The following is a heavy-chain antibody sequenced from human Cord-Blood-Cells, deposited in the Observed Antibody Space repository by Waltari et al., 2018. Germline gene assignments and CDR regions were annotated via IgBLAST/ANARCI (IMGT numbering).Heavy chain of an antibody. D-gene: IGHD3-16*01. Sequence: QVQLVQSGAEVKKPGASVKVSCKASGYTFTGYYMHWVRQAPGQGLEWMGWINPNSGGTNDAQKFQGRVTMTRDTSISTAYMELSRLRSDDTAVYYCARDPGGGFAWYFDLWGRGTLVTVSS. CDR3: ARDPGGGFAWYFDL. CDR1: GYTFTGYY. V-gene: IGHV1-2*02. J-gene: IGHJ2*01. CDR2: INPNSGGT.